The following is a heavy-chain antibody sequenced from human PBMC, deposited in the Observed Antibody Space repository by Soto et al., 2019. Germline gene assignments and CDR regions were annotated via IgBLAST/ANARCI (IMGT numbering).Heavy chain of an antibody. CDR2: VVPLSGAT. CDR3: ARVIRGYSYGPFDF. J-gene: IGHJ4*02. D-gene: IGHD5-18*01. V-gene: IGHV1-69*06. CDR1: GGTFTKYA. Sequence: QVQLVQSGAELKKPGSSVRVSCKASGGTFTKYAFSWVRQAPEQGLEWMGGVVPLSGATNYAQNFQGRVRITADTSTTSAYMELSSLRSEDTAIYYCARVIRGYSYGPFDFWGQGTLVTVSS.